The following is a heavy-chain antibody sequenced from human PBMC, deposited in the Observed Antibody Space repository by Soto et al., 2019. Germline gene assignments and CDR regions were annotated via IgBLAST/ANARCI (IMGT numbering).Heavy chain of an antibody. CDR2: ISWSGST. J-gene: IGHJ3*02. V-gene: IGHV4-39*07. CDR1: GASITSTNYY. Sequence: PSETLSLTCTVSGASITSTNYYWAWIRQPPGKGLEWIGSISWSGSTYYHPSLKSRVTISVDTSKNLFSLQLSSVTAADTAVYYCASRRTRGYAFDIWGQGTMVTVSS. CDR3: ASRRTRGYAFDI. D-gene: IGHD3-10*01.